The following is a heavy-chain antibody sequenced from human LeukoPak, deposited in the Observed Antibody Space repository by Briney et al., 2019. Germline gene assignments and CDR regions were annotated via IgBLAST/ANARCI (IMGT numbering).Heavy chain of an antibody. CDR2: IYPGDSDT. CDR1: GXSFTSHW. D-gene: IGHD1-14*01. V-gene: IGHV5-51*01. CDR3: ARAGNPYYYYGMDV. Sequence: GESLRISCKGSGXSFTSHWIAWVRQMPGKGLEWMGIIYPGDSDTRYSPSFQGQVTISVDKSFNTAYLQWSSLKASDTAMYYCARAGNPYYYYGMDVWGQGTTVTVSS. J-gene: IGHJ6*02.